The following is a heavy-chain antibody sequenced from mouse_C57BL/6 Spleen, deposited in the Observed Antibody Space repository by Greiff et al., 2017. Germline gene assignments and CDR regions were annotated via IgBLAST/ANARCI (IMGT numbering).Heavy chain of an antibody. V-gene: IGHV1-15*01. CDR1: GYTFTDYE. Sequence: QVQLQQSGAELVRPGASVTLSCKASGYTFTDYEMHWVKQTPVHGLEWIGAIDPETGGTAYNQKFKGKAILTADKSSSTAYMELRSLTSEDSAVYYCTRGIYYDYDWFAYWGQGTLVTVSA. D-gene: IGHD2-4*01. J-gene: IGHJ3*01. CDR2: IDPETGGT. CDR3: TRGIYYDYDWFAY.